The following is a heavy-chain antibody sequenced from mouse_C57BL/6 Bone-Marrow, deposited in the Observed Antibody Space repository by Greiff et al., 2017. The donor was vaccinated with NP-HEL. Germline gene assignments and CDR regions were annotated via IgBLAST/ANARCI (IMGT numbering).Heavy chain of an antibody. CDR3: ARDYYGSSYEWYFDV. Sequence: EVQLKESGPGLAKPSQTLSLTCSVTGYSITSDYWNWIRKFPGNKLEYMGYISYSGSTYYNPSLKSRISITRDTSKNQYYLQLNSVTTEDTATYYCARDYYGSSYEWYFDVWGTGTTVTVSS. D-gene: IGHD1-1*01. CDR2: ISYSGST. V-gene: IGHV3-8*01. J-gene: IGHJ1*03. CDR1: GYSITSDY.